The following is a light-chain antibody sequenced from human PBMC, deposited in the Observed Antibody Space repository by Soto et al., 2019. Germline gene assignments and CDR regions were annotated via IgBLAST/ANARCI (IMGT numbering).Light chain of an antibody. J-gene: IGKJ1*01. CDR1: QTISSW. CDR2: KAS. Sequence: LQSTQSPSTLSGSVGDRATIAGRASQTISSWLAWYQQKPGKAPKVLIYKASTLKSGVPSRFSGSGSGTEFTLTISSLQTDDFATYYCQHYNSYSEAFGQGTKVDIK. V-gene: IGKV1-5*03. CDR3: QHYNSYSEA.